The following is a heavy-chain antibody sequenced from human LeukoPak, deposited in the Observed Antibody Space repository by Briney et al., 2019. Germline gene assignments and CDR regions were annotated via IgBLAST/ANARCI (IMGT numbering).Heavy chain of an antibody. D-gene: IGHD2-2*01. J-gene: IGHJ6*02. Sequence: GASVKVSSKASGYTFTRYYMHWVRQAPGQGLEWMGIINPSGGNTSYAQKFQGRLTMTRDTSTSTVYMELSSLRSEDTAVYYCARELVVVPVAPKTDGLGVWGQGTTVIVSS. CDR3: ARELVVVPVAPKTDGLGV. CDR1: GYTFTRYY. V-gene: IGHV1-46*01. CDR2: INPSGGNT.